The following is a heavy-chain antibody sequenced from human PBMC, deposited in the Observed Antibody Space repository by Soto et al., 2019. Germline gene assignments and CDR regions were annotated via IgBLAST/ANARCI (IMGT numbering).Heavy chain of an antibody. CDR1: GGSFSGYY. CDR3: ARGRRVDQIFVVYYYYGMDV. Sequence: SETLSLTCAVYGGSFSGYYWSWIRQPPGKGLEWIGEINHSGSTNYNPSLKSRVTISVDTSKNQFSLKLSSVTAADTAVYYCARGRRVDQIFVVYYYYGMDVWGQGTTVTVSS. J-gene: IGHJ6*02. CDR2: INHSGST. V-gene: IGHV4-34*01. D-gene: IGHD3-3*01.